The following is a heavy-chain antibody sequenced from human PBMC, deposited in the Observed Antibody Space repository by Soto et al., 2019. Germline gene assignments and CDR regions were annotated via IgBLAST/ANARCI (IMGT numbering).Heavy chain of an antibody. CDR1: GGSISSSSYY. J-gene: IGHJ6*03. CDR2: IYYSGST. D-gene: IGHD5-12*01. Sequence: SETLCLTCTVSGGSISSSSYYWGWIRQPPGKGLEWIGSIYYSGSTYYNPSLKSRVTISVDTSKNQFSLKLSSVTAADTAVYYCARPYSGYDLYYYYMDVWGKGTTVTVSS. V-gene: IGHV4-39*01. CDR3: ARPYSGYDLYYYYMDV.